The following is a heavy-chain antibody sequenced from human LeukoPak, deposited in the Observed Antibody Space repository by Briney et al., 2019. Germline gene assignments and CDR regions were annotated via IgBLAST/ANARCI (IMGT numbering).Heavy chain of an antibody. Sequence: GGSLRLSCAASGFTFSSYSMNWVRQAPGKGLEWVSYISSSSSTIYYADSVKGRFTISRDNAKNSLYLQMNSLRAEDTAVYYCARDREYYYDYWGQGTLVTVSS. CDR1: GFTFSSYS. J-gene: IGHJ4*02. CDR2: ISSSSSTI. D-gene: IGHD3-10*01. V-gene: IGHV3-48*01. CDR3: ARDREYYYDY.